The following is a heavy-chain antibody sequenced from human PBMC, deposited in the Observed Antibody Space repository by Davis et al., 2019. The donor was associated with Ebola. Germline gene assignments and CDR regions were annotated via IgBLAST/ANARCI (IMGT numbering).Heavy chain of an antibody. Sequence: GESLKISCAASGFTFSSYSMNWVRQAPGKGLEWVSSISSSSSYIYYADSVKGRFTISRDNAKNSLYLQMNSLTAEDTAVYYCVRGLNMVVTGTGDYWGQGTQVTVSS. V-gene: IGHV3-21*01. CDR3: VRGLNMVVTGTGDY. J-gene: IGHJ4*02. D-gene: IGHD2-21*02. CDR2: ISSSSSYI. CDR1: GFTFSSYS.